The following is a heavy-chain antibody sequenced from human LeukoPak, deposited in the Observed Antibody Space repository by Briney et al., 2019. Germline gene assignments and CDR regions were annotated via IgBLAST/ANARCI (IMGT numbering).Heavy chain of an antibody. Sequence: GGSLRLSCAASGFTFSSYAMHWVRQAPGKGLEWVAVISYDGSNKYYADSVKGRFTISRDNSKNTLYLQMNSLRVEDTAVYYCAKDRIAHCGGDCSIIGAYYFDDWGQGTLVTVSS. CDR1: GFTFSSYA. V-gene: IGHV3-30-3*01. CDR2: ISYDGSNK. J-gene: IGHJ4*02. D-gene: IGHD2-21*02. CDR3: AKDRIAHCGGDCSIIGAYYFDD.